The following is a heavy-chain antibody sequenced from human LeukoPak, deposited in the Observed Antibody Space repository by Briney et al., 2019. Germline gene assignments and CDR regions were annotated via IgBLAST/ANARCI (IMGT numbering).Heavy chain of an antibody. CDR3: ARGVWSSSTQTDY. CDR1: GFTFSSYS. D-gene: IGHD2-15*01. V-gene: IGHV3-21*01. J-gene: IGHJ4*02. Sequence: GGSLRLSCAASGFTFSSYSMNWVRQAPGKGLEWVSSISSSSSYIYYADSVKGRFTISRDNAKNSLYLQMNSLRAEDTAVYYCARGVWSSSTQTDYWGQGTLVTVSS. CDR2: ISSSSSYI.